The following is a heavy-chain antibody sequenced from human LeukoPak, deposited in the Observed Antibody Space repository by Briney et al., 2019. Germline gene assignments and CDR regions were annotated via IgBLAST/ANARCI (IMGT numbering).Heavy chain of an antibody. V-gene: IGHV4-39*01. Sequence: PSETLSLTCTVSGCSISSSSYYWGWIRQPPGKGLEWIGSIYYSGSTYYNPSLKSRVTISVDTSKNQFSLKLSSVTAADTAVYYCARRYCSGGSCYSDNWFDPWGQGTLVTVSS. D-gene: IGHD2-15*01. CDR3: ARRYCSGGSCYSDNWFDP. CDR1: GCSISSSSYY. J-gene: IGHJ5*02. CDR2: IYYSGST.